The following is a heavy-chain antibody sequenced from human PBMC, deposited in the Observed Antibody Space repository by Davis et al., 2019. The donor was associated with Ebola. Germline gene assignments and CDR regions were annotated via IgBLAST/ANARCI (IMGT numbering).Heavy chain of an antibody. CDR1: GFTFTNYA. CDR2: VSYDGSHN. J-gene: IGHJ6*02. V-gene: IGHV3-30*18. D-gene: IGHD2-21*01. CDR3: AKVLGSYDCFHYYGMDV. Sequence: GGSLRLSCAASGFTFTNYAMHWVRQAPGKGLEWVAIVSYDGSHNDYTDSVKGRFTISRDNVKNTLSLQMSSLRAEDTAVYYCAKVLGSYDCFHYYGMDVWGQGTTVTVSS.